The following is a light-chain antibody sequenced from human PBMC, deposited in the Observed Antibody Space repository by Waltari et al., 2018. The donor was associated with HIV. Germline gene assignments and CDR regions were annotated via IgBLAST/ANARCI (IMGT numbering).Light chain of an antibody. J-gene: IGLJ2*01. CDR3: LLSYSGARPAI. Sequence: QAVVTQEPALTVSPGGTVTLTCGSSPGPVPSGHYPQWFQQKPGQAPRALIYDTNNKHSWTPARFSGSLLGGKAALTLSGAQPEDEADYFCLLSYSGARPAIFGGGTKLSVL. CDR2: DTN. V-gene: IGLV7-46*01. CDR1: PGPVPSGHY.